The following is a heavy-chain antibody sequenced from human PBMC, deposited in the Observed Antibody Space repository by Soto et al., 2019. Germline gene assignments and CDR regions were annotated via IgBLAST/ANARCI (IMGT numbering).Heavy chain of an antibody. J-gene: IGHJ6*02. CDR2: INPSDGST. CDR1: GYTFTSYY. Sequence: GASVKVSCKASGYTFTSYYMHWVRQAPGQGLEWMGLINPSDGSTSYAQKFQGRVTMTRDTSTSTAYMELRSLRSDDTAVYYCARDQVGAGTWNYYYYYYGMDVWGQGTTVTVS. D-gene: IGHD1-7*01. V-gene: IGHV1-46*01. CDR3: ARDQVGAGTWNYYYYYYGMDV.